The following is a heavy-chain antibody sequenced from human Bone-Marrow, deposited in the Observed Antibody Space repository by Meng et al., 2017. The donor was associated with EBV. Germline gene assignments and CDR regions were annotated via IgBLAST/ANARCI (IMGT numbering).Heavy chain of an antibody. CDR3: ARGGYGGNPLDY. J-gene: IGHJ4*02. CDR1: GGAIRSGGYS. V-gene: IGHV4-30-2*01. Sequence: RRLQASVSGSVNPSQTLSLPGAVVGGAIRSGGYSWSRIRQPPGKGLEWIGYIYHSGSTYYNPSLKSRVTISVDRSKNQFSLKLSSVTAADTAVYYRARGGYGGNPLDYWGQGTLVTVSS. D-gene: IGHD4-23*01. CDR2: IYHSGST.